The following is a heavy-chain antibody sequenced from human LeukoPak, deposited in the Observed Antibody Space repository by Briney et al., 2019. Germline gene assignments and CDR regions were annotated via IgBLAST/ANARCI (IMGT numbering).Heavy chain of an antibody. CDR2: IYAAGGT. J-gene: IGHJ4*02. CDR1: GFTFSSYS. CDR3: VRDSS. Sequence: GGSLRLSCAASGFTFSSYSMNWVRQAPGKGLEWVSAIYAAGGTYYADSVKGRFTLSRDISKNMLYLQLNSLRAEDTAVYYCVRDSSWGQGALVTVSS. V-gene: IGHV3-66*01.